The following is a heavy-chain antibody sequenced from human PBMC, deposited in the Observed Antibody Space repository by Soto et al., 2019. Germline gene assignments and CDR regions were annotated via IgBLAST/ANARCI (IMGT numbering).Heavy chain of an antibody. CDR3: ARAGYSSSWYDY. J-gene: IGHJ4*02. V-gene: IGHV3-53*04. CDR2: IYSGGST. Sequence: EVQLVESGGGLVQPGGSLRLSCAASGFTVSSNYMSWVRQAPGKGLEWVSVIYSGGSTYYADSVKGRCTISRHNSKNTLYLQMTSLRAEDTAVYYCARAGYSSSWYDYWGQGTLVTVSS. CDR1: GFTVSSNY. D-gene: IGHD6-13*01.